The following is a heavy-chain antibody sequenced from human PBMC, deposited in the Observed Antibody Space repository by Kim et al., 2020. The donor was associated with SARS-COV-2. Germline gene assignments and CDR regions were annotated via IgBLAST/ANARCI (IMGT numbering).Heavy chain of an antibody. CDR1: GGSLSGYS. D-gene: IGHD3-16*01. J-gene: IGHJ4*02. V-gene: IGHV4-59*01. CDR2: LHYSGRT. Sequence: SETLSLICTVSGGSLSGYSWSWIRQPPGKGLEWIGHLHYSGRTNYDSSLKGRVTISPDTSKNQFSLELSSLTVADTAVYYCARGTNVERATKLDSWGQGIPVTVAP. CDR3: ARGTNVERATKLDS.